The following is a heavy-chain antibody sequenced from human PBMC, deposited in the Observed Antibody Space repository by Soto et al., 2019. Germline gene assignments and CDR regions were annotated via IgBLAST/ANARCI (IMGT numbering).Heavy chain of an antibody. CDR3: ARGLGYCSGGSCYLYYFDY. Sequence: GGSLRLSCAASGFTFSSYSMNWVRQAPGKGLEWVSSISSSSSYIYYADSVKGRFTISRDNAKSSLYLQMNNLRAEDTAVYYCARGLGYCSGGSCYLYYFDYWGQGALVTVSS. CDR2: ISSSSSYI. V-gene: IGHV3-21*01. J-gene: IGHJ4*02. CDR1: GFTFSSYS. D-gene: IGHD2-15*01.